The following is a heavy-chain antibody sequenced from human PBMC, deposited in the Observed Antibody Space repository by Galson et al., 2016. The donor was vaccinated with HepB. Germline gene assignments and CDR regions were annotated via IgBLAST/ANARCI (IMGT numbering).Heavy chain of an antibody. Sequence: SLRLSCAASGFTSSRFWMNWVRQAPGKGLEWVGNVKPDGSEKYYVDSVKGRFTISRDNVKNSMYLQMNSLRAEDTAVYYCVKSVDNWGQGTLVTVSS. CDR1: GFTSSRFW. V-gene: IGHV3-7*03. J-gene: IGHJ4*02. CDR2: VKPDGSEK. CDR3: VKSVDN.